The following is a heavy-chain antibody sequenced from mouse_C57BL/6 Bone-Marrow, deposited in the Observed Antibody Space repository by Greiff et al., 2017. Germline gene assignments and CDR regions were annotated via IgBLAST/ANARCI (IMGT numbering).Heavy chain of an antibody. CDR2: INFVGSST. D-gene: IGHD2-4*01. CDR1: GFPFSDFY. CDR3: ARGGLRGGFGY. J-gene: IGHJ2*01. Sequence: DVMLVESEGGLVQPGSSMKLSCTASGFPFSDFYMAWVRQVPEKGLEWVANINFVGSSTSYLDSLKSRFIFSRENAKNLLYLQMSSLKSEDTATYYCARGGLRGGFGYWGKGTTLTGS. V-gene: IGHV5-16*01.